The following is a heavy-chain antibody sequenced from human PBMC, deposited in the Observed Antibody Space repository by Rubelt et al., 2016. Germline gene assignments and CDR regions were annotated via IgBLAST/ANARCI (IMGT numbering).Heavy chain of an antibody. J-gene: IGHJ6*02. CDR2: ISYDGSNK. CDR1: GFTFSSYG. Sequence: GFTFSSYGMHWVRQAPGKGLEWVAVISYDGSNKYYADSVKGRFTISRDNSKNTLYLQMNSLRAEDTAVYYCAEDPWHPRVGSGSYRDTKNYYYYYGMDVWGQGTTVTVSS. CDR3: AEDPWHPRVGSGSYRDTKNYYYYYGMDV. D-gene: IGHD3-10*01. V-gene: IGHV3-30*18.